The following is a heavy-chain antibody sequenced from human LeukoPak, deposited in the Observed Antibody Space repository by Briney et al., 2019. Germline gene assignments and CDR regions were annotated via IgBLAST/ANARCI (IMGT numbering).Heavy chain of an antibody. CDR2: ISGSGGST. D-gene: IGHD3-10*01. Sequence: GGSLRLSCAASGFTFSSYAMSWVRQAPGKGLEWVSAISGSGGSTYYADSVKGRFTISRDNSKNTLYLQMNSLRAEDTAVYYCAKDHRAYGSGSYYDYWGQGTLVTASS. CDR1: GFTFSSYA. V-gene: IGHV3-23*01. J-gene: IGHJ4*02. CDR3: AKDHRAYGSGSYYDY.